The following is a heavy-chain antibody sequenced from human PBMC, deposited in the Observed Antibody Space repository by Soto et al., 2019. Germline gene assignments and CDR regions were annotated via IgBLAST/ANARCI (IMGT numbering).Heavy chain of an antibody. J-gene: IGHJ3*02. Sequence: QVQLQESGPGLVKPSGTLSLTCAVSGGSISSINWWSWVRQPPGKGLEWIGEIYHSGSTNYNPSLKHRVSISVDKSKNQFSLKWRSVTAADTAVYYCARGDCSGGSCYSVDIWGQGPMVTVSS. CDR2: IYHSGST. CDR3: ARGDCSGGSCYSVDI. V-gene: IGHV4-4*02. D-gene: IGHD2-15*01. CDR1: GGSISSINW.